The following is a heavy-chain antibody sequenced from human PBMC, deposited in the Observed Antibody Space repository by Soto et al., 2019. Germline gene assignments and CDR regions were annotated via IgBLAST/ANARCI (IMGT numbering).Heavy chain of an antibody. CDR2: ISGSGGST. CDR3: ANFPSCSSSTCLDY. CDR1: GFTFSSYA. V-gene: IGHV3-23*01. J-gene: IGHJ4*02. Sequence: GGSLRLSCAASGFTFSSYAMSWVRQAPGKGLEWVSAISGSGGSTYYADSVKGRFTISRDNSKNTPYLQMNSLRPDDTAVYYCANFPSCSSSTCLDYWGRGTLVTVSS. D-gene: IGHD2-15*01.